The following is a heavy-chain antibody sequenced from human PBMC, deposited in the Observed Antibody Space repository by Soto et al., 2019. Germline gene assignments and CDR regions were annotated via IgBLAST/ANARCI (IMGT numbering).Heavy chain of an antibody. CDR3: AGYKGYLTTYRAFTV. V-gene: IGHV3-23*01. CDR2: IGQTGAPS. Sequence: EVQLLESGGGLVEPGGSLRLSCAASGFTFRHYAMRWVRQAPGRGLEWVSVIGQTGAPSYYPDSVKGRFTISRDNSKSTRFLEMNSLSAEDTAIYSCAGYKGYLTTYRAFTVWFQGTMVTV. J-gene: IGHJ3*01. D-gene: IGHD1-20*01. CDR1: GFTFRHYA.